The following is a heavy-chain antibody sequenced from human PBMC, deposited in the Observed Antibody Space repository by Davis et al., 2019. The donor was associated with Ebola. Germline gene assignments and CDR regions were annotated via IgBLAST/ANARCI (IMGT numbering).Heavy chain of an antibody. CDR2: ISSSSSYI. D-gene: IGHD6-19*01. V-gene: IGHV3-21*01. J-gene: IGHJ4*02. Sequence: GESLKISCAASGFTFSSYSMNWVRQAPGKGLEWVSSISSSSSYIYYADSVKGRFTISRDNAKNSLYLQMNSLRAEDTAVYYCARLSVARGDYWGQGTLVTVSS. CDR3: ARLSVARGDY. CDR1: GFTFSSYS.